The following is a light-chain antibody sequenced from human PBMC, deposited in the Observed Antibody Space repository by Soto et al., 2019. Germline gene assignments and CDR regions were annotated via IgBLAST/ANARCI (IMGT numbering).Light chain of an antibody. V-gene: IGKV1-5*03. Sequence: DIQMTQSPSTLSGSVGDRVTITCRASQTISSWLAWYQQKPGKAPKLLIYKASTLKSGVPSRFSGSGSGTEFTLPISSLQPDDVATYYCQHHNSYSEAFGQGTKVELK. CDR1: QTISSW. CDR2: KAS. CDR3: QHHNSYSEA. J-gene: IGKJ1*01.